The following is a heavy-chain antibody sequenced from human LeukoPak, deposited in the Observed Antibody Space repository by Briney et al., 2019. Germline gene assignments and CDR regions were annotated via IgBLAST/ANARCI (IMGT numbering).Heavy chain of an antibody. V-gene: IGHV4-39*01. CDR1: GGSISSRSYY. Sequence: ESGPGLVKPSETLSLTCTVSGGSISSRSYYWGWIRQPPGKGLEWIGSIYYSGSTYYNPSLKSRVTISVDTSKNQFSLKLSSVTAADTAVYYCARWGIPDTAGRTSDAFDIWGQGTMVTVSS. CDR3: ARWGIPDTAGRTSDAFDI. D-gene: IGHD5-18*01. CDR2: IYYSGST. J-gene: IGHJ3*02.